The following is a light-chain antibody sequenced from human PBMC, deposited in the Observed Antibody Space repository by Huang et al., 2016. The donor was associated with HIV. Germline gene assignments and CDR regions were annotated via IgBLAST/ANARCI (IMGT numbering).Light chain of an antibody. CDR2: KAS. J-gene: IGKJ1*01. V-gene: IGKV1-5*03. Sequence: DIQMTQSPSTLSASVGDRVTITCRASQSISSWLAWYQQKPGKAPKLLIYKASTLESGVPSRFSGSGSGTEFTLTISSLQPDDVATYYCQQYNSYPRTCGQGTKVEIK. CDR3: QQYNSYPRT. CDR1: QSISSW.